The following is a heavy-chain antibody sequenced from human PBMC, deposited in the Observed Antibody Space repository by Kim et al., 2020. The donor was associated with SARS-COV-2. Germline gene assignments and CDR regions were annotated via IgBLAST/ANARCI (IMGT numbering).Heavy chain of an antibody. CDR3: AGDRSGSSLYFDY. Sequence: YADSLTGRFTISRDNAKNSLYLQMNSLRAEDTAVYYCAGDRSGSSLYFDYWGQGTLVTVSS. D-gene: IGHD3-10*01. J-gene: IGHJ4*02. V-gene: IGHV3-11*06.